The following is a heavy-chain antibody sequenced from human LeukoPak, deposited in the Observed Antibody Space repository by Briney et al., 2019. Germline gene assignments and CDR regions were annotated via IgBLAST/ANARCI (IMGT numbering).Heavy chain of an antibody. Sequence: SETLSLTCSVSGGSISNYHWSWIRQPAGKGLEWIGRIYTTGSTNYNPSLKSRVTMSVDTSKNQFSLKLSSVTAADTAVYYCARHTTYYDILTGYFPWGQGTLVTVSS. CDR2: IYTTGST. V-gene: IGHV4-4*07. CDR3: ARHTTYYDILTGYFP. D-gene: IGHD3-9*01. CDR1: GGSISNYH. J-gene: IGHJ5*02.